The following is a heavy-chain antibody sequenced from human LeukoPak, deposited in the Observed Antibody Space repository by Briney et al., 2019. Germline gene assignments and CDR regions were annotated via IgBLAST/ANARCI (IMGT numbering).Heavy chain of an antibody. Sequence: SVKVSRKASGYTFTSYAISWVRQAPGQGLEWMGGIIPIFGTANYAQKFQGRVTITADESTSTAYMELSSLRSEDTAVYYCASGKRQTVYEFDYWGQGTLVTVSS. CDR2: IIPIFGTA. CDR3: ASGKRQTVYEFDY. V-gene: IGHV1-69*13. D-gene: IGHD2/OR15-2a*01. CDR1: GYTFTSYA. J-gene: IGHJ4*02.